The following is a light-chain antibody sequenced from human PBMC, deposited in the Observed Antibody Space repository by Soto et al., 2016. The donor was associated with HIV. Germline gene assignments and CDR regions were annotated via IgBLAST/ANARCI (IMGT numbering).Light chain of an antibody. CDR3: QQSSTTPHT. V-gene: IGKV1-39*01. CDR2: AAS. Sequence: DIQMTQSPSSLPASVGDRVTITCRASQSISTFLNWYQQKPGKAPKLLMYAASSLQTGVPSRFSGSGSGTDFTLTINTLQPEDFATYYCQQSSTTPHTFGQGTKLEIK. CDR1: QSISTF. J-gene: IGKJ2*01.